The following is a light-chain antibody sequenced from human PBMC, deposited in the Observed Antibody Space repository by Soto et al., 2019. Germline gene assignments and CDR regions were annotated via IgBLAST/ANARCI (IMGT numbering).Light chain of an antibody. J-gene: IGKJ1*01. CDR3: QEYISYSPRT. CDR1: QSISTY. Sequence: DIQLTQSPSSLSASVGDRITITCRASQSISTYLNWYQQKPGEAPTLLVYDSSTLQSGVPSRFSGSGVGAEFTLTVSSLQPEDFATYYCQEYISYSPRTFGQGTKVDIK. V-gene: IGKV1-39*01. CDR2: DSS.